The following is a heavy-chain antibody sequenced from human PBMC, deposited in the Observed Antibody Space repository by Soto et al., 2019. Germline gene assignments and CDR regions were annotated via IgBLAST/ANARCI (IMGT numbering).Heavy chain of an antibody. J-gene: IGHJ4*02. CDR1: GFTFSSYA. Sequence: EVQLLESGGGLVQPGGSLRLSCAASGFTFSSYAMSWVRQAPGKGLEWVSAISGSGGSTYYADSVKGRFTISRDNSKNTLYLQMNSLRVEDTAVYYCANDDFWSGYNGYWGQGTLVTVSS. D-gene: IGHD3-3*01. CDR3: ANDDFWSGYNGY. CDR2: ISGSGGST. V-gene: IGHV3-23*01.